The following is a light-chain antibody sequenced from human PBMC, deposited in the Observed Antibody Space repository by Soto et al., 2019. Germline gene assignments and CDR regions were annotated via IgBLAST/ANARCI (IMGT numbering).Light chain of an antibody. V-gene: IGLV2-8*01. CDR3: SSYAGSNTVV. Sequence: QSALTXPPSASGSPGQSVTXXXTXXXXXVGGYNYVSWYQQHPGKAPKLMIYEVSKRPSGVPDRFSGSKSGNTASLTVSGLQAEDEADYYCSSYAGSNTVVFGGGTKLT. J-gene: IGLJ2*01. CDR2: EVS. CDR1: XXXVGGYNY.